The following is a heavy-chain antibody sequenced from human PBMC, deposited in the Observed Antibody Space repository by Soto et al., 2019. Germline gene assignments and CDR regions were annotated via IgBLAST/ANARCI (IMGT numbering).Heavy chain of an antibody. CDR1: GGSISSSSYY. CDR2: IYYSGST. D-gene: IGHD6-13*01. V-gene: IGHV4-39*01. CDR3: ARRGSSSWNNYFDY. J-gene: IGHJ4*02. Sequence: QLQLQESGPGLVKPSETLSLTCTVSGGSISSSSYYWGWIRQPPGKGLEWIGSIYYSGSTYYNPSLKSRVTISVDTSKNHFSLKLSSVTAADTAVYYCARRGSSSWNNYFDYWGQGTLVTVSS.